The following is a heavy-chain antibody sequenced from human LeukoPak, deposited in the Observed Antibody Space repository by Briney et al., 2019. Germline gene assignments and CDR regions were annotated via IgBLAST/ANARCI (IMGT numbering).Heavy chain of an antibody. J-gene: IGHJ4*02. V-gene: IGHV3-23*01. CDR2: ISGSGGST. CDR1: GFTFSSYA. CDR3: AKVSRDIVVVPAAIFDY. Sequence: GGSLRLSCAASGFTFSSYAMSWVRQAPGKGLEWVSAISGSGGSTYYADSVKGRFTISRDNSKNTLYLQMNSLRAEDTAVYYCAKVSRDIVVVPAAIFDYWGQGTLVTVSS. D-gene: IGHD2-2*01.